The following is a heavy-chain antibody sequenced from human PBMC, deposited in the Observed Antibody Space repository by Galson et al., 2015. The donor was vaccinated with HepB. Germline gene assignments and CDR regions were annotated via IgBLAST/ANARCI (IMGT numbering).Heavy chain of an antibody. D-gene: IGHD3-10*01. CDR2: FDPANSET. J-gene: IGHJ4*02. CDR1: GNTLTELS. V-gene: IGHV1-24*01. CDR3: ATASDYYGSGSYLDS. Sequence: SVKVSCKVSGNTLTELSMHWVRQAPGEGLEWMGGFDPANSETIYAQKFQGRVTMTEDTSTDTAYMELSNLRSEDTAVYFCATASDYYGSGSYLDSWGQGTLVTVSS.